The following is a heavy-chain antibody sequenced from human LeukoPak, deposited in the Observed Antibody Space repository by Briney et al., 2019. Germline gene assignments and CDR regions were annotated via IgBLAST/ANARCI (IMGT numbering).Heavy chain of an antibody. CDR1: GYTFTGYY. J-gene: IGHJ6*03. CDR3: ARMLVAARPNYYYYYMDV. CDR2: INPNSGGT. Sequence: ASVKVSCKASGYTFTGYYMHWVRQAPGQGLEWMGWINPNSGGTNYAQKFQGRVTMTRDTSISTAYMELGRLRSDDTAVYYCARMLVAARPNYYYYYMDVWGKGTTVTVSS. V-gene: IGHV1-2*02. D-gene: IGHD6-6*01.